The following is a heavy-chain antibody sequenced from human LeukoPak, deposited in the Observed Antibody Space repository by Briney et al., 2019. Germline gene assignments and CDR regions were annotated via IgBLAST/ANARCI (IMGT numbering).Heavy chain of an antibody. CDR2: ISYDGSNK. CDR1: GFTFSTYG. J-gene: IGHJ4*02. V-gene: IGHV3-30*18. CDR3: ANREYHLPALY. D-gene: IGHD2-2*01. Sequence: GGSLRLSCAASGFTFSTYGMHWVRQAPGKGLEWVAVISYDGSNKYYADSVKGRFIISRDNSKNTLYLQMNSLRAEDTAVYYCANREYHLPALYWGQGTLVTVSS.